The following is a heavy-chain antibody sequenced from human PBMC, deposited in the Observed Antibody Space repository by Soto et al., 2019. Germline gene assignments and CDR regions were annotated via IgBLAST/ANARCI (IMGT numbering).Heavy chain of an antibody. V-gene: IGHV4-34*01. CDR1: GGSFSGYY. CDR2: INHSGST. D-gene: IGHD4-17*01. Sequence: QVQLQQWGAGLLKPSETLSLTCAVYGGSFSGYYWSWIRQPPGKGLEWIGEINHSGSTNYNPSLKSRVTISVDTSKNQFSLKLSSVTAADTAVYYCARDLPDYGALPPGYMDVWGKGTTVTVSS. J-gene: IGHJ6*03. CDR3: ARDLPDYGALPPGYMDV.